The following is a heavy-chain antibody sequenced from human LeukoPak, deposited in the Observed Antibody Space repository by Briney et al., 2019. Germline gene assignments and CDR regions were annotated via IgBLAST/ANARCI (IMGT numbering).Heavy chain of an antibody. CDR2: IIPIFGTA. CDR3: APTDSSGWPFDY. J-gene: IGHJ4*02. CDR1: GGTFSSYA. Sequence: GASVKVSCKASGGTFSSYAISWVRQAPGQGLEWMGGIIPIFGTANYAQKFQGRVTITADKSTSTAYMELSSLRSEDTAVYYCAPTDSSGWPFDYWGQGTLVTVSS. D-gene: IGHD6-19*01. V-gene: IGHV1-69*06.